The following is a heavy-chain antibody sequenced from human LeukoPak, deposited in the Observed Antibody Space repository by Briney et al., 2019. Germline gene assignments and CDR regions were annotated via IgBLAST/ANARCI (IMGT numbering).Heavy chain of an antibody. CDR2: IKEDGSEE. Sequence: GGSLRLSCAASGFTFSRYWMSWVRQAPGKGLEWVANIKEDGSEEYYVDSVKGRFTIFRDNAENSLFLQMNSLRAEDTAVYYCVKYGMDVWGQGTTVTVSS. V-gene: IGHV3-7*01. CDR1: GFTFSRYW. CDR3: VKYGMDV. J-gene: IGHJ6*02.